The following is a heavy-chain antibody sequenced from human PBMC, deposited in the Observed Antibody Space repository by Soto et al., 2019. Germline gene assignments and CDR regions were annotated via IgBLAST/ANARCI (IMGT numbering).Heavy chain of an antibody. CDR1: GFTFSSYS. Sequence: EVQLVESGGGLVQPGGSLRLSCAASGFTFSSYSMNWVRQAPGKGLEWVSYISSSSSTIYYADSVKGRFTISRENAKDSLYLQMNRLGDEDTAVYYCARDPSTYYYGSGSYLNFDYWGQGTLVTVSS. J-gene: IGHJ4*02. CDR3: ARDPSTYYYGSGSYLNFDY. D-gene: IGHD3-10*01. CDR2: ISSSSSTI. V-gene: IGHV3-48*02.